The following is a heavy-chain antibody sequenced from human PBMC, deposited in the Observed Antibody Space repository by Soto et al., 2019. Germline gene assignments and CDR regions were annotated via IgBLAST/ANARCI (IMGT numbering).Heavy chain of an antibody. V-gene: IGHV3-30-3*01. Sequence: QVQLVESGGGVVQPGRSLRLSCAASGFTFSSYAMHWVRQAPGKGLEWVAVISYDGSNKYYADSVKGRFTISRDNSKNTLYLQMNSLRAEDTAVYYCARDSNPQDYGDKGAHWFDPWGQGTLVTVSS. CDR1: GFTFSSYA. CDR2: ISYDGSNK. CDR3: ARDSNPQDYGDKGAHWFDP. J-gene: IGHJ5*02. D-gene: IGHD4-17*01.